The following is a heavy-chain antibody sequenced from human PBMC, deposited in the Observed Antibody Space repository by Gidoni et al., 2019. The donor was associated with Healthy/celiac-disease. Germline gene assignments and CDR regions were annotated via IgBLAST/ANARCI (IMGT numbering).Heavy chain of an antibody. Sequence: QVQLQLCAAGLFKPSEPLSLTCAVYGWSFNGYYWSWTRQPPGKGLEWIGEINHSGSTHYNPSLKSRVTISVDTSKNQFSLKLSSVNAADTAVYYCASRYRRYDYWGQGTLVTVSS. J-gene: IGHJ4*02. V-gene: IGHV4-34*01. CDR2: INHSGST. D-gene: IGHD1-26*01. CDR1: GWSFNGYY. CDR3: ASRYRRYDY.